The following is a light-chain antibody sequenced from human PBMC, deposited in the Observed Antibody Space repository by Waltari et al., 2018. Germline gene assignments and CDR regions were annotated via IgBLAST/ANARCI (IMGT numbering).Light chain of an antibody. CDR3: QQRSSWPLT. V-gene: IGKV3-11*01. CDR1: QGVRNY. J-gene: IGKJ4*01. Sequence: ELVLTQSPATLSLSPGERATLSCRASQGVRNYLAWYQQKPGQAPRLLIYDASNRATGIPARFSGSGSGTDYTLTISSLEPEDIAVYYCQQRSSWPLTIGGGTKVEIK. CDR2: DAS.